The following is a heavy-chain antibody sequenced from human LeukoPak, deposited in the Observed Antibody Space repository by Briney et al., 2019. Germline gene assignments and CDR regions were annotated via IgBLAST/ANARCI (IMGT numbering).Heavy chain of an antibody. Sequence: PGGSLRLSCAASGFTFSDYYMSWIRQAPWKGLEWVSYISSSGSTIYYADSVKGRFTISKDNAKNSLYLQMNSLRAEDTAVYYCARWYSSSWYGYFDYWGQGTLVTVSS. CDR2: ISSSGSTI. J-gene: IGHJ4*02. D-gene: IGHD6-13*01. CDR3: ARWYSSSWYGYFDY. CDR1: GFTFSDYY. V-gene: IGHV3-11*04.